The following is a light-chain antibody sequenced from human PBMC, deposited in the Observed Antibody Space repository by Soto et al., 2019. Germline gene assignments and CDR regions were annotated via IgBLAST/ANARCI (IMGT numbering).Light chain of an antibody. CDR3: QQTDTFPRT. V-gene: IGKV1-39*01. CDR2: AAS. CDR1: QSISSY. Sequence: DIQMTQSPSSLSASVGDRVTITCRASQSISSYLNWYQHKPGKAPKLLIYAASSLQTGVPSRFSGSRSGTDFALTIRSLQREDFATYYCQQTDTFPRTFGQGTKGEMK. J-gene: IGKJ1*01.